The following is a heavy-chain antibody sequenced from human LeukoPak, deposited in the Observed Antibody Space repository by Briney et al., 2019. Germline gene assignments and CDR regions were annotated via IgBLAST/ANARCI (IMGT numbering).Heavy chain of an antibody. J-gene: IGHJ6*03. Sequence: GSSVKVSCKASGGTFSSYTISWVRQAPGQGLEWMGRIIPILGIANYAQKFQGRVPITADKSTSTAYMELSSLRSEDTAVYYCASYEYCSSTSCSQGSYYYYYYMDVWGKGTTVTVSS. CDR1: GGTFSSYT. CDR3: ASYEYCSSTSCSQGSYYYYYYMDV. CDR2: IIPILGIA. D-gene: IGHD2-2*01. V-gene: IGHV1-69*02.